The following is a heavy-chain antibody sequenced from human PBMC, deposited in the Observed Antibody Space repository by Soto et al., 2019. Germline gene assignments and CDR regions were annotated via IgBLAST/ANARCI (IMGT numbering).Heavy chain of an antibody. V-gene: IGHV4-31*03. D-gene: IGHD6-6*01. CDR3: ARRGGSTSGYYYYAMDV. Sequence: QVQLQESGPGLVKPSQTLSLTCSVSSDSMNSGGYYWSWIRQHPGKGLEWIGYLYSYGDTYYNPSLKSRVTISVDTSKNQCSRNLTSVTAADTAVYYCARRGGSTSGYYYYAMDVWGQGTTVTVAS. CDR2: LYSYGDT. CDR1: SDSMNSGGYY. J-gene: IGHJ6*02.